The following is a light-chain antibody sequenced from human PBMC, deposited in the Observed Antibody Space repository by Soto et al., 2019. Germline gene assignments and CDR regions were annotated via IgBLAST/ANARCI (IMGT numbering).Light chain of an antibody. CDR1: SSNIGAGYD. CDR2: ANT. Sequence: VLTQPPSVSGAPGQRLTISCTGSSSNIGAGYDVHWYQQLPGTAPKLLIYANTARPSGVPARFSGSRSGTSASLAINGLQTEDEADYYCQSYDSSLRGSVFGTGTKVTVL. V-gene: IGLV1-40*01. J-gene: IGLJ1*01. CDR3: QSYDSSLRGSV.